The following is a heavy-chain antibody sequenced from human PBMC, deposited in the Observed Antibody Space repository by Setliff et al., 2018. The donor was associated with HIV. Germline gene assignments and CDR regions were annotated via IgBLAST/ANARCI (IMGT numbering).Heavy chain of an antibody. CDR2: IDREGSET. D-gene: IGHD3-3*02. Sequence: PGGSLRLSCVASRFTFNNYWMSWVRQAPGKGLEWVANIDREGSETNYVDSVKGRFTIFRDNAKSSLYLQMDSLRVEDTTVYYCTRKLAPGHGMDVWGQGTTVTVSS. V-gene: IGHV3-7*01. J-gene: IGHJ6*02. CDR3: TRKLAPGHGMDV. CDR1: RFTFNNYW.